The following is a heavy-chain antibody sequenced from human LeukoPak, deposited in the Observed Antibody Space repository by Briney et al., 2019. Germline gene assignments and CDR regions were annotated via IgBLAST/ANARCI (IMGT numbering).Heavy chain of an antibody. CDR3: ARDNDSRDPPHFDY. D-gene: IGHD3-16*01. CDR2: INPNSGGT. Sequence: ASVKVSCKASGYTFTGYYIHRVRQAPGQGLEWMGWINPNSGGTNYAQKFQGRVTMTRDTSISTAYMELSRLRSDDTAVYYCARDNDSRDPPHFDYWGQGTLVTVSS. V-gene: IGHV1-2*02. J-gene: IGHJ4*02. CDR1: GYTFTGYY.